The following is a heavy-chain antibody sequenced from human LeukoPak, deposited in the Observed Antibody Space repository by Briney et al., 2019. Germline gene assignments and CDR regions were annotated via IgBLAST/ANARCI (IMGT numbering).Heavy chain of an antibody. CDR2: VSGNGITT. Sequence: GGSLRLSCVASGFTFYSYAMSWVRQAPGKGLEWVSTVSGNGITTYYADSVKGRLTISRDNSKNTLHLQMNSLRAEDTAIYYCAKVSIWSYYYMDVRGKGTTVTVSS. CDR1: GFTFYSYA. J-gene: IGHJ6*03. D-gene: IGHD2-8*02. CDR3: AKVSIWSYYYMDV. V-gene: IGHV3-23*01.